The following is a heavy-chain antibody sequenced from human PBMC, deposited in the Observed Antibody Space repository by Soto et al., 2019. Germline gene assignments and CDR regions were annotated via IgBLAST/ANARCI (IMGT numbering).Heavy chain of an antibody. CDR3: ASPPQYSVSFVSEYFQH. D-gene: IGHD2-21*01. V-gene: IGHV1-3*01. CDR1: GYSFTTHS. Sequence: QVQLVQSGAEVKKPGASVKVSCKASGYSFTTHSMHWVRQAPGQRLEWMGWINAGNGNTKYSQKFQGRVTITSDTAASTAYMELSSLISEDSAVYYWASPPQYSVSFVSEYFQHWGQGTLATVSS. J-gene: IGHJ1*01. CDR2: INAGNGNT.